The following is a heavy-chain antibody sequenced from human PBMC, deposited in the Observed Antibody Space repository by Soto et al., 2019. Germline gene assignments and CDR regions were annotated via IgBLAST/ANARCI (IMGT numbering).Heavy chain of an antibody. CDR1: GGSISSSSYY. J-gene: IGHJ3*02. Sequence: LPETLSLTCTVSGGSISSSSYYWGWIRQPPGKGLEWIGEIYHSGSTYYNPSLKSRVTISVDTSKNQFSLKLSSVTAADTAVYYCARTPRYSSGWYLNDAFDIWGQGTMVTVSS. CDR2: IYHSGST. D-gene: IGHD6-19*01. CDR3: ARTPRYSSGWYLNDAFDI. V-gene: IGHV4-39*07.